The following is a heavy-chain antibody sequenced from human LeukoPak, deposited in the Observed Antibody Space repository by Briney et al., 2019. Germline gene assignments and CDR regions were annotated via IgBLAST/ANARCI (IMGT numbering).Heavy chain of an antibody. D-gene: IGHD1-7*01. Sequence: PGGSLRLSCAASGFNFRTYSMKWIRQAPGKGLEWISYISGSSSTLYYADSVKGRSTISRDNANNSLFLHMNGLRAEDSAIYYCARGELIGTVFDYWGQGALVTVSS. V-gene: IGHV3-48*04. CDR3: ARGELIGTVFDY. J-gene: IGHJ4*02. CDR2: ISGSSSTL. CDR1: GFNFRTYS.